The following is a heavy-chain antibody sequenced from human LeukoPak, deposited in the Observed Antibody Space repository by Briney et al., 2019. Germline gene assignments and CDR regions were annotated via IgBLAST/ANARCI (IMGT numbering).Heavy chain of an antibody. CDR1: GGSISSYY. CDR2: IYYSGST. J-gene: IGHJ4*02. CDR3: ARVSCSGGSCYFDY. D-gene: IGHD2-15*01. V-gene: IGHV4-59*01. Sequence: SEALSLTCTVSGGSISSYYWSWIRQPPGKGLEWIGYIYYSGSTNYNPSLKSRVTISVDTSRNQFSLKLSSVTAADTAVYYCARVSCSGGSCYFDYWGQGTLVTVSS.